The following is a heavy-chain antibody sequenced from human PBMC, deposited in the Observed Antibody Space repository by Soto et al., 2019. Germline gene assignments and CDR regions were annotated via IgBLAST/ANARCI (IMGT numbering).Heavy chain of an antibody. CDR3: ARDFGDNGGFDF. V-gene: IGHV3-21*01. Sequence: QLVESGGGLVQPGGSLRVSCAASGFFFSAYGMNWVRQAPGKGLQWVASITYSGEATFYADSFKGRFTISRDNDKNSLSLQMNSLRGDDTAVYYCARDFGDNGGFDFWGQGTLVTVSS. J-gene: IGHJ4*02. D-gene: IGHD4-17*01. CDR2: ITYSGEAT. CDR1: GFFFSAYG.